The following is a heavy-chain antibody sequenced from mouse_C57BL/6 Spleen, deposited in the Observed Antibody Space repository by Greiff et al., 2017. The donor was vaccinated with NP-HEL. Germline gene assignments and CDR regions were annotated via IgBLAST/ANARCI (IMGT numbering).Heavy chain of an antibody. CDR3: ARRGNWPLFDY. Sequence: VQLQQPGAELVRPGTSVKLSCKASGYTFTSYWMHWVKQRPGQGLEWIGVIDPSDSYTNYNQKFKGKATLTVDTSSSTAYMQLSSLTSEDSAVYYCARRGNWPLFDYWGQGTTLTVSS. CDR2: IDPSDSYT. CDR1: GYTFTSYW. V-gene: IGHV1-59*01. J-gene: IGHJ2*01. D-gene: IGHD4-1*01.